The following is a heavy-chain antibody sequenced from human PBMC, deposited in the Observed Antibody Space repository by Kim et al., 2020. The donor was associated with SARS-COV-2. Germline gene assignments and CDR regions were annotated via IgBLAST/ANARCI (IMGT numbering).Heavy chain of an antibody. D-gene: IGHD3-3*01. J-gene: IGHJ6*02. CDR3: ARESALGVLNYGMDV. V-gene: IGHV4-61*03. Sequence: PSLKSRVTISVDTSKNHFSLKLSSVTAADTAVYYCARESALGVLNYGMDVWGQGTTVTVSS.